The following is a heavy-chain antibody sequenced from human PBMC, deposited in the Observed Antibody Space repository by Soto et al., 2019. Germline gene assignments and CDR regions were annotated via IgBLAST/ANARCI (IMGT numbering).Heavy chain of an antibody. Sequence: GESLKISCKGSGYSFTSYWIGWVRQMPGKGLEWMGIIYPGDSDTRYSPSFQGQVTISADKSISTAYLQWSSLKASDTAMYYCARLPDTYYYYCGMAVWGQGTTVTVSS. V-gene: IGHV5-51*01. J-gene: IGHJ6*02. D-gene: IGHD2-2*02. CDR2: IYPGDSDT. CDR1: GYSFTSYW. CDR3: ARLPDTYYYYCGMAV.